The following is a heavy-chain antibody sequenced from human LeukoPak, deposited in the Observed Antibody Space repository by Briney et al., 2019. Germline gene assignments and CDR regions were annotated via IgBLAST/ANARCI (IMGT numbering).Heavy chain of an antibody. CDR2: IYYSGST. D-gene: IGHD4-17*01. J-gene: IGHJ3*02. Sequence: SETLSLTCTVSGGSFSSYYWSWIRQPPGKGLEWIGYIYYSGSTNYNPSLKSRVTISVDTSKNQFSLKLSSVTAVDTAVYYCARKATTGPTKAAFDIWGQGTMVTVSS. CDR1: GGSFSSYY. CDR3: ARKATTGPTKAAFDI. V-gene: IGHV4-59*12.